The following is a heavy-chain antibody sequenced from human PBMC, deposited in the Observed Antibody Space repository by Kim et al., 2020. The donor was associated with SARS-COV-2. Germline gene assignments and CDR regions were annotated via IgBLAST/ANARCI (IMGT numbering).Heavy chain of an antibody. J-gene: IGHJ6*02. D-gene: IGHD2-2*01. CDR2: IGGTSNYI. CDR3: ARGGYWSSTSCYFYYYALDV. V-gene: IGHV3-21*01. CDR1: GFGFDTHS. Sequence: GGSLRLSCAASGFGFDTHSMNWVRQAPGKGLEWVSSIGGTSNYIYYADSVKGRFTISRDNAKNSLFLQMNSLRAEDTAVYYCARGGYWSSTSCYFYYYALDVWGQGTTVTVSS.